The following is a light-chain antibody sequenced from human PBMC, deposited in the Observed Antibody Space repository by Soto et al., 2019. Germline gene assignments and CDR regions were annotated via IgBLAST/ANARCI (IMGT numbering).Light chain of an antibody. Sequence: QSVLTQPASVSGSPGQSITISCTGTSSDVGTYNFVSWYQQHPGKVPKLVIYEVSNRPSGVPNRFFGSKSGNRASLTISGLQAEDEADYYCCSYTGGSSWVFGGGTQLTVL. CDR3: CSYTGGSSWV. CDR2: EVS. CDR1: SSDVGTYNF. V-gene: IGLV2-14*01. J-gene: IGLJ3*02.